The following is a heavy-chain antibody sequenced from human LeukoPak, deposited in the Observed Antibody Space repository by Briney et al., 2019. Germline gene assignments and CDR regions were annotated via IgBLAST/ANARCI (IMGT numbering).Heavy chain of an antibody. CDR1: GGSISSYD. CDR3: ARWTAYYFDY. CDR2: IYYSGST. Sequence: SSETLSLTCTVSGGSISSYDWNWIRQPPGKGLEWIGYIYYSGSTNYNPSLKSRVTISVDTSKNQFSLKLSSVTAADTAVYYCARWTAYYFDYWGQGTLVTVSS. J-gene: IGHJ4*02. D-gene: IGHD3/OR15-3a*01. V-gene: IGHV4-59*01.